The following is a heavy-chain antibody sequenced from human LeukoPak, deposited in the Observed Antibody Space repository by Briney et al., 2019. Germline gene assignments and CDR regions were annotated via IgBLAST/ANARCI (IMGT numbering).Heavy chain of an antibody. CDR2: IYSGGST. V-gene: IGHV3-53*01. Sequence: GGTLRLSCAASGFTFSSNYMSWVRQAPGKGLEWVSVIYSGGSTYYSDSVKGRFTISRDNSKKTLYLQMNSLRAEDTAVYYCARVFPTQYYYDSSGYLDYWGQGTLVTVSS. D-gene: IGHD3-22*01. CDR1: GFTFSSNY. CDR3: ARVFPTQYYYDSSGYLDY. J-gene: IGHJ4*02.